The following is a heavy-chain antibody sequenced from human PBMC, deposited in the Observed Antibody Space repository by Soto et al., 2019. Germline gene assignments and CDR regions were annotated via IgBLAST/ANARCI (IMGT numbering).Heavy chain of an antibody. Sequence: GGSLRLSCAASGFTFSSYAMSWVRQAPGKGLEWVSAISGSGGSTYYADSVKGRFTISRDKSKNTLYLQMNSLRAEDTAVYYCAKDPDIVVVPAAIFDYWGQGTLVTVSS. CDR2: ISGSGGST. J-gene: IGHJ4*02. V-gene: IGHV3-23*01. CDR1: GFTFSSYA. D-gene: IGHD2-2*01. CDR3: AKDPDIVVVPAAIFDY.